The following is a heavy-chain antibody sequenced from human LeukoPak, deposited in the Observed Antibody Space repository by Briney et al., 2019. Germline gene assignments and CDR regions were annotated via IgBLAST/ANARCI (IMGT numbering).Heavy chain of an antibody. Sequence: SVKVSCKASGGTFSSYAISWVRQAPGQGLEWMGGIIPIFGTANYAQKFQGRVTITADESTSTAYMELSSLRSEDTAVYYCARDRPSGYYPGIYFDYWGQGTLVTVSS. D-gene: IGHD3-22*01. CDR2: IIPIFGTA. CDR3: ARDRPSGYYPGIYFDY. V-gene: IGHV1-69*01. CDR1: GGTFSSYA. J-gene: IGHJ4*02.